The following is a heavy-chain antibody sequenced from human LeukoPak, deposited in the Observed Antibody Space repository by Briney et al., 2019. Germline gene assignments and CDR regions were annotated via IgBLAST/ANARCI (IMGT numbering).Heavy chain of an antibody. D-gene: IGHD3-10*01. V-gene: IGHV3-48*01. Sequence: GGSLRLSCAASGFTFSSYSMNWVRQAPGKGLEWVSYISSSSSTIYYADSVKGRFTISRDNAKNSLYLQMNSLRAEDTAVYYCARETSGVDYWGQGTLVTVSS. CDR3: ARETSGVDY. J-gene: IGHJ4*02. CDR2: ISSSSSTI. CDR1: GFTFSSYS.